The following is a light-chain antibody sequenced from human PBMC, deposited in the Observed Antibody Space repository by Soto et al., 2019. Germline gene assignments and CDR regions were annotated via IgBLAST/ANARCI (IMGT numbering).Light chain of an antibody. CDR3: QQYNSYSLT. CDR2: DVS. CDR1: QTLSSW. Sequence: DIQMTQSPSTLSASVGDRVTITCRASQTLSSWLAWYQQKPGKAPKLLIYDVSNLESGDPSRFSGSGSGTEFTLTISSLQPDDFATYYCQQYNSYSLTFGGGTKVEIK. V-gene: IGKV1-5*01. J-gene: IGKJ4*01.